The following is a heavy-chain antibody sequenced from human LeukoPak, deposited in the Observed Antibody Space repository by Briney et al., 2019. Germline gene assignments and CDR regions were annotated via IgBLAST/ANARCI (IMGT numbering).Heavy chain of an antibody. J-gene: IGHJ4*02. CDR2: IHPGVSDP. V-gene: IGHV5-51*01. D-gene: IGHD5/OR15-5a*01. CDR1: GDSFSKYW. Sequence: GESLKISCQGSGDSFSKYWIAWVRQMPDKGLEWMGLIHPGVSDPRYNPSFQGQVTITADRSSSTSSLQWTALKASDTAMYYCATALVYADTTLGFYHWGQGTM. CDR3: ATALVYADTTLGFYH.